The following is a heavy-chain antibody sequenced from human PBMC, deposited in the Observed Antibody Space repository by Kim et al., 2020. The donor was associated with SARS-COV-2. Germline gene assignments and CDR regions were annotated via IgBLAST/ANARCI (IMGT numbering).Heavy chain of an antibody. CDR2: ISSNGGST. V-gene: IGHV3-64D*09. CDR1: GFTFSSYA. J-gene: IGHJ4*02. CDR3: AKEYRSSSPDFDY. Sequence: GGSLRLSCSASGFTFSSYAMHWVRQAPGKGLEYVSAISSNGGSTYYADSVKGRFTISRDNSKNTLYLQMSSLRAEDTAVYYCAKEYRSSSPDFDYWGQGTLVTVSS. D-gene: IGHD6-13*01.